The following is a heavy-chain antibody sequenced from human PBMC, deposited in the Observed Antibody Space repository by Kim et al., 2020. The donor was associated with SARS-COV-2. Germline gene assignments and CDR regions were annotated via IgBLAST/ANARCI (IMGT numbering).Heavy chain of an antibody. V-gene: IGHV1-2*02. J-gene: IGHJ4*02. CDR2: NGET. Sequence: NGETHYAQKFQGTVTMTRDTSITTAYMELSRLRSDDTAVYYCSRGIDYWGQGTLVTVSS. CDR3: SRGIDY.